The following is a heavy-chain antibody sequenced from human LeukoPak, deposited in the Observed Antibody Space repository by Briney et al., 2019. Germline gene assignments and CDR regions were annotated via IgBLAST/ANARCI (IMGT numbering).Heavy chain of an antibody. CDR1: GFTFSNAW. D-gene: IGHD3-3*01. CDR2: IKSKTDGGTT. V-gene: IGHV3-15*01. CDR3: TTDQDDFWSGYYRDY. Sequence: GSLRLTCAASGFTFSNAWMSWVRQAPGKGLEWVGRIKSKTDGGTTDYAAPVKGRFTISRDDSKNTLYLQMNSLKTEDTAVYYCTTDQDDFWSGYYRDYWGQGTLVTVSS. J-gene: IGHJ4*02.